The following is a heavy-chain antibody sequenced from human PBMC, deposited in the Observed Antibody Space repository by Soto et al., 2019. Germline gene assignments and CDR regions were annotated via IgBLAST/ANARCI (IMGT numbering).Heavy chain of an antibody. V-gene: IGHV3-30*18. Sequence: HPGGSLRRSRGASGFSFRNYVMHWVRQAPGKGLEWVAVISYEEINNKNYADSVKGRFTISRDNSENTLYLQMDSLRAEDTAVYYCAKGYCSGPSCYRVYGMDVCGHRTTVTACS. D-gene: IGHD2-2*01. CDR3: AKGYCSGPSCYRVYGMDV. CDR2: ISYEEINNK. J-gene: IGHJ6*02. CDR1: GFSFRNYV.